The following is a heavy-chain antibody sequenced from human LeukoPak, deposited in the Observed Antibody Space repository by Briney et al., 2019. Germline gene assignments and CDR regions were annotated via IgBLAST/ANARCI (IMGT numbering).Heavy chain of an antibody. CDR1: GFTFDDYA. CDR2: ISWNSGSI. CDR3: AKDESP. J-gene: IGHJ5*02. Sequence: GGSLRLSCAASGFTFDDYAMHWVRQAPGKGLEWVSGISWNSGSIGYADSVKGRFTISRDNAKNSLYLQMNSLRAEDTALYYCAKDESPWGQGTLVTVSS. V-gene: IGHV3-9*01.